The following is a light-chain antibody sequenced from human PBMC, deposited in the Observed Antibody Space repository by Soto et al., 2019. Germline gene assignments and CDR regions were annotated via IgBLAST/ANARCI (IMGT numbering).Light chain of an antibody. V-gene: IGLV2-14*01. CDR2: EVS. J-gene: IGLJ3*02. CDR3: SKYTTSSTRV. CDR1: SSDVGGYNY. Sequence: QSALTQPASVSGSPGQSITISCTGTSSDVGGYNYVSWYQQHPGKAPKLMIYEVSNRPSGVSNRFSGSKSGNTASLTISGLQPEEEADYYCSKYTTSSTRVFGGGTKLTVL.